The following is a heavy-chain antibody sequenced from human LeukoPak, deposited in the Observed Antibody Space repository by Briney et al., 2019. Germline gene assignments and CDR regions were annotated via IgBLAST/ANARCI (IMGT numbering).Heavy chain of an antibody. CDR2: IYYSGNT. V-gene: IGHV4-39*07. CDR3: ASGTPHYGDLNFDY. D-gene: IGHD4-17*01. Sequence: SETLSLTCTVSGGSISSSRYYWGWIRQSPGKGLEWIGTIYYSGNTYYNPSLKSRVTISVDTSKNQFSLKLSSVTAADTAVYYCASGTPHYGDLNFDYWGQGTLVTVSS. CDR1: GGSISSSRYY. J-gene: IGHJ4*02.